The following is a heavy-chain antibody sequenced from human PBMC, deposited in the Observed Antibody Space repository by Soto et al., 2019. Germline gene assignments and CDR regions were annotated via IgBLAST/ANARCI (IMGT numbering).Heavy chain of an antibody. V-gene: IGHV4-31*03. CDR2: IYYTGYT. J-gene: IGHJ5*02. CDR1: GGSINSEDYY. Sequence: SSETLSLTCTVSGGSINSEDYYWSWLRQQPGKGLEWIGYIYYTGYTYYNSSLQSRLNISIDTSQSQFSLQLSSVTAADMAVYFCAADATGYPFNWFDPWGQGSPVTVSS. CDR3: AADATGYPFNWFDP. D-gene: IGHD3-9*01.